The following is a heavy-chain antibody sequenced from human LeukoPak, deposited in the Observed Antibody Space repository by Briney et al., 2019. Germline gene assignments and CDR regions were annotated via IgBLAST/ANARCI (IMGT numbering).Heavy chain of an antibody. Sequence: GGSLRLSCAASGFTFSSYAMHWVRQAPGKGLEWVAVISYDGSNKYYADSVKGRFTISRDNSKNTLYLQMNSLRAEDTAVYYCARDFYDSSGYYLDYWGQGTLVSVSS. CDR2: ISYDGSNK. J-gene: IGHJ4*02. V-gene: IGHV3-30-3*01. D-gene: IGHD3-22*01. CDR3: ARDFYDSSGYYLDY. CDR1: GFTFSSYA.